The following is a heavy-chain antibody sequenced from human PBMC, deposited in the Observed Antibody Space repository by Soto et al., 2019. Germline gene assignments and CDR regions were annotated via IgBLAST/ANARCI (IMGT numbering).Heavy chain of an antibody. CDR3: ARVLEYSSSSPLVD. Sequence: QVQLVESGGGVVQPGRSLRLSCAASGFTFSSYGMHWVRQAPGEGLEWVAVIWYDGSNKYYADSVKGRFTISRDNSKNTLYLQMNSLRAEDTAVYYCARVLEYSSSSPLVDWGQGTLVTVSS. CDR2: IWYDGSNK. J-gene: IGHJ4*02. CDR1: GFTFSSYG. V-gene: IGHV3-33*01. D-gene: IGHD6-6*01.